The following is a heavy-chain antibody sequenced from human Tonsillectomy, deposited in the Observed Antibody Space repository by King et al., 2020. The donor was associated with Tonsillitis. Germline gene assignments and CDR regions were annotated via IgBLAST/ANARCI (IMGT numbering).Heavy chain of an antibody. CDR1: GFTFSSYA. Sequence: VQLVESGGGLVQPGGSLRLSCAASGFTFSSYAMSWVRQAPGKGLEWVSAISGSGGSTYYADSVKGRFTISSDNSKNTLYLQMNRLRAEDTAVYYCAKASSIVGATDYFDYWGQGTLVTVSS. D-gene: IGHD1-26*01. J-gene: IGHJ4*02. V-gene: IGHV3-23*04. CDR3: AKASSIVGATDYFDY. CDR2: ISGSGGST.